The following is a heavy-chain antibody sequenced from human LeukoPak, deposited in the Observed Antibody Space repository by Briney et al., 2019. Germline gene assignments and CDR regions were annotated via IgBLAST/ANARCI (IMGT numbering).Heavy chain of an antibody. V-gene: IGHV3-33*06. CDR1: GFTFSSYA. J-gene: IGHJ4*02. D-gene: IGHD2-15*01. CDR2: IWYDGSNK. CDR3: AKDLSFWCSGGSCDRVGYEY. Sequence: GGSLRLSCAASGFTFSSYAMSWVRQAPGRGLEWVSVIWYDGSNKYYADSVKGRFTISRDNSKNTLYLQMNSLRTEDTAVYYCAKDLSFWCSGGSCDRVGYEYWGQGTLVTVSS.